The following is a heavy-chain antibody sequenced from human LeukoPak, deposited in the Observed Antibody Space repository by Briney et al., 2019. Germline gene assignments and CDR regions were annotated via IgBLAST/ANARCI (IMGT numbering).Heavy chain of an antibody. CDR1: GLSFDDYG. J-gene: IGHJ4*02. V-gene: IGHV3-20*04. Sequence: GGSLRLSCVASGLSFDDYGMMWVRQAPGKGLEWVSGINWNGDSTAYADSVKGRFTISRDNAKNSLYLQMNSLRAEDTAVYYCARDLRRFDYWGQGTLVTVSS. CDR3: ARDLRRFDY. CDR2: INWNGDST.